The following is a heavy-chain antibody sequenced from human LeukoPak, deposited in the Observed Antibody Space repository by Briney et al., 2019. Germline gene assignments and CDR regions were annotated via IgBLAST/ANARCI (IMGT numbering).Heavy chain of an antibody. CDR3: ARDKGGYCSGGSCMDV. CDR1: GYTFTSYD. CDR2: ISAYNGNT. J-gene: IGHJ6*03. D-gene: IGHD2-15*01. V-gene: IGHV1-2*02. Sequence: ASVKVSCKASGYTFTSYDINWVRQATGQGLEWMGWISAYNGNTNYAQKFQGRVTMTRDTSISTAYMELSRLRSDDTAVYYCARDKGGYCSGGSCMDVWGRGTTVTISS.